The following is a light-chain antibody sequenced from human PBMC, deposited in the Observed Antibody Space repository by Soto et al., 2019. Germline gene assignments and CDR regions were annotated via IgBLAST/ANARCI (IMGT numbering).Light chain of an antibody. CDR1: NSNIGTNT. V-gene: IGLV1-44*01. CDR3: AAWDDSLNALV. J-gene: IGLJ2*01. Sequence: QSVLTQPPSASGTPRQGVTISCSGSNSNIGTNTVNWYQQLPGTAPKALIHTNNQRPSGVPDRFSGSKSGTSASLAISGLQSEDEAHYYCAAWDDSLNALVFGGGTKLTVL. CDR2: TNN.